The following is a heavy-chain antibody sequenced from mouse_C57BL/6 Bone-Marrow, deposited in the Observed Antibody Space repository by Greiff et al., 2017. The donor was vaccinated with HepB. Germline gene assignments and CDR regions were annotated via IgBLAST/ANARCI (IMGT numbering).Heavy chain of an antibody. J-gene: IGHJ4*01. V-gene: IGHV1-4*01. CDR1: GYTFTSYT. Sequence: VQLVESGAELARPGASVKMSCKASGYTFTSYTMHWVKQRPGQGLEWIGYINPSSGYTKYNQKFKDKATLTADKSSSTAYMQLSSLTSEDSAVYYCASGYGSSYAMDYWGQGTSVTVSS. CDR3: ASGYGSSYAMDY. D-gene: IGHD1-1*01. CDR2: INPSSGYT.